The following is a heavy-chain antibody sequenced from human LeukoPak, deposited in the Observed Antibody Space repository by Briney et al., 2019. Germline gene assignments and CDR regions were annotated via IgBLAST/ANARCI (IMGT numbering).Heavy chain of an antibody. CDR3: TRVVGYCSSTSCYAYFDY. J-gene: IGHJ4*02. CDR1: GFTYSTYS. D-gene: IGHD2-2*01. V-gene: IGHV3-21*01. Sequence: GGSLKLSCAASGFTYSTYSMNWVRQAPGKGLEWVSSLSSSGSYIYYADSVKGRFTISRDNAKNSLYLQMNSLRAEDTAVYYCTRVVGYCSSTSCYAYFDYWGQGTLVTVSS. CDR2: LSSSGSYI.